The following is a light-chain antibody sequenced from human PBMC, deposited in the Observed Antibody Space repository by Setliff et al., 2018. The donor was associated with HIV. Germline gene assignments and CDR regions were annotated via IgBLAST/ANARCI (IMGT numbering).Light chain of an antibody. V-gene: IGLV1-44*01. CDR3: AAWDDTSHGSV. Sequence: QSALTQPPSASGTPGQRVTISCSGTFSNIGSNSVSWYQQLPGTAPKILISANNQRPSGVPDRFSGSKSGTSASLAIGGLQSDDEADYYCAAWDDTSHGSVFGAGTKVTVL. CDR2: ANN. J-gene: IGLJ1*01. CDR1: FSNIGSNS.